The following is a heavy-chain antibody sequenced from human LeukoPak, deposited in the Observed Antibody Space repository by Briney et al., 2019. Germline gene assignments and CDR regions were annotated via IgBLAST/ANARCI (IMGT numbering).Heavy chain of an antibody. CDR2: ISWNSGSI. CDR3: AKDNGWELLGSFFDY. J-gene: IGHJ4*02. D-gene: IGHD1-26*01. Sequence: GGSLRLSCAASGFTFDDYAMHWVRQAPGKGLEWVSGISWNSGSIGYADSVKGRFTSSRENAKNSLYLQMNSLRAEDTALYYCAKDNGWELLGSFFDYWGQGTLVTVSS. V-gene: IGHV3-9*01. CDR1: GFTFDDYA.